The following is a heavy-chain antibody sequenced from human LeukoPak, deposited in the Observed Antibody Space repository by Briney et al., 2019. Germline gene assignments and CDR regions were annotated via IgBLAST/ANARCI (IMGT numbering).Heavy chain of an antibody. J-gene: IGHJ4*02. CDR3: AGEPLDSSGYDY. D-gene: IGHD6-19*01. V-gene: IGHV1-69*04. CDR2: IIPILGIA. CDR1: GGTFSSYA. Sequence: SVKVSCKASGGTFSSYAISWVRQAPGQGLEWMGRIIPILGIANYAQKFQGRVTITADKSTSTAYMELSSLRSEDTAVYYCAGEPLDSSGYDYWGQGTLVTVSS.